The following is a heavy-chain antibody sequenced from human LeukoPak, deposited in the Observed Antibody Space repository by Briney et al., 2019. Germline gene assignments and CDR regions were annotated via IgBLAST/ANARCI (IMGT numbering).Heavy chain of an antibody. D-gene: IGHD3-22*01. CDR2: TYYRSKWYN. J-gene: IGHJ3*02. V-gene: IGHV6-1*01. CDR1: GDSVSSNSAA. Sequence: SQTLSLTCAISGDSVSSNSAAWNWLRQSPSRGLEWLGRTYYRSKWYNDYAVSVKSRITINPDTSKNQFSLQLNSVTPEDTAVYYCARDRLVVVINAFDIWGQGTMVTVSS. CDR3: ARDRLVVVINAFDI.